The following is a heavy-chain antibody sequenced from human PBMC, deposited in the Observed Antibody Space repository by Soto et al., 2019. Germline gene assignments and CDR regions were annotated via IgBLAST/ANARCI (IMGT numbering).Heavy chain of an antibody. CDR2: ISESGGST. CDR1: GFSFSDYA. Sequence: HPGRSLRLSCAGSGFSFSDYAMSWVRQSPGKGLEWVSVISESGGSTHYTDSVRGGLTVSRDNSKNSLSLRMSSLRDEDTAVYFCAKRRPYSSGWYSPIFDYWGQGAVVTVSS. CDR3: AKRRPYSSGWYSPIFDY. J-gene: IGHJ4*02. D-gene: IGHD6-13*01. V-gene: IGHV3-23*01.